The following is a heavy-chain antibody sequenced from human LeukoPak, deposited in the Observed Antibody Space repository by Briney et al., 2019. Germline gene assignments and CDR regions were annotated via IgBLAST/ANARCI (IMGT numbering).Heavy chain of an antibody. V-gene: IGHV1-69*01. J-gene: IGHJ4*02. CDR2: IIPIFGTA. CDR1: GGTFSSYA. CDR3: ARDPYYYDSSGYYY. Sequence: GSSVKVSCKASGGTFSSYAISWVRQAPGQGLEWKGGIIPIFGTANYAQKFQGRVTITADESTSTAYMELSSLRSEDTAVYYCARDPYYYDSSGYYYWGQGTLVTVSS. D-gene: IGHD3-22*01.